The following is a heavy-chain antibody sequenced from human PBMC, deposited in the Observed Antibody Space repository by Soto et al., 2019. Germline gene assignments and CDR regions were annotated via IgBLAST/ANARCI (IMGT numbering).Heavy chain of an antibody. Sequence: QITLKESGPTLVRPTQTLTLTCTFSGFSLSTSGVGVGWIRQPPGKALEGLALIYWDDDKRYSPSLKSRLTITKDTSKNQVVLTMTNMDPVDTATYYCAHRQITRKYQLKNWFDPWGQGTLVTVSS. D-gene: IGHD2-2*01. CDR3: AHRQITRKYQLKNWFDP. CDR2: IYWDDDK. J-gene: IGHJ5*02. V-gene: IGHV2-5*02. CDR1: GFSLSTSGVG.